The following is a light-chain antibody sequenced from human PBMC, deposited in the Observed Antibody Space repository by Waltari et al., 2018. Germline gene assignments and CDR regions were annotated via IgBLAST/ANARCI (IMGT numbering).Light chain of an antibody. J-gene: IGLJ2*01. CDR2: DVG. V-gene: IGLV2-14*03. Sequence: QSALTQPASVSGSPGQSITISCTGISSDVGGYNYVSWYQQHPGKDPKVMIYDVGYRPSGVSSRFSGSKSGNTASLTISGLQAEDEADYYCTSYASSSTLVFGGGTKLTVL. CDR3: TSYASSSTLV. CDR1: SSDVGGYNY.